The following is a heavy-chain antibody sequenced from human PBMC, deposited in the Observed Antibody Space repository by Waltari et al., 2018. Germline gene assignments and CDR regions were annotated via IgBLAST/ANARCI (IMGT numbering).Heavy chain of an antibody. J-gene: IGHJ5*01. Sequence: EVHLVESGGGLVQPGRSLRLSCAASGFIFDDYAFHWVRQFPGKGLEWVSGLNWNGDTTGYADSVKGRFTISRDNAKNSLFLQMDSLTPEDTAVYYCTKDSGASLVTSFVDSWGHGTLVTVSS. V-gene: IGHV3-9*01. D-gene: IGHD4-4*01. CDR1: GFIFDDYA. CDR2: LNWNGDTT. CDR3: TKDSGASLVTSFVDS.